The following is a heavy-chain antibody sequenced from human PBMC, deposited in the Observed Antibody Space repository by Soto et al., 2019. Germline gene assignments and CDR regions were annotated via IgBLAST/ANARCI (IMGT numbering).Heavy chain of an antibody. CDR3: ARDWYYYDTSDHFSADAFDI. Sequence: EVQLVESGGGLVQPGGSLRLSCAASGFTSSSYWMHWVRQAPGKGLVWVSRISNDGTSTNYADSVKGRFTISRDNAQNTVYLEMNSLRAEDTAVYYCARDWYYYDTSDHFSADAFDIWGQGTTVTVSS. CDR1: GFTSSSYW. V-gene: IGHV3-74*01. CDR2: ISNDGTST. D-gene: IGHD3-22*01. J-gene: IGHJ3*02.